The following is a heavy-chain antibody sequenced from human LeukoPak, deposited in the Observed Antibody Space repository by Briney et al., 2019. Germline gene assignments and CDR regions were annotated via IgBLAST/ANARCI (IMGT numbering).Heavy chain of an antibody. CDR3: ARAPRYSSGWKI. CDR2: INHSGST. D-gene: IGHD6-19*01. J-gene: IGHJ4*02. CDR1: GVSFSGYY. V-gene: IGHV4-34*01. Sequence: SETLSLTCAVYGVSFSGYYWSWIRQPPGKGLEWIGEINHSGSTNYNPSLKSRVTISVDTSKNQFSLKLSSVTAADTAVYYCARAPRYSSGWKIWGQGTLVTVSS.